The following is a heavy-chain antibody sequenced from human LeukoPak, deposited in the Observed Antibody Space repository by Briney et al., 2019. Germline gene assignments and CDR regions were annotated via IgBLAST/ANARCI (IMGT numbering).Heavy chain of an antibody. J-gene: IGHJ4*02. CDR3: ARDPPTDYDFWSGYFDY. CDR1: GGTFSSYA. Sequence: SVKVSCKASGGTFSSYAISWVRQAPGQGLEWMGMIIPIFGTANYAQKFQCRVTITTDESTSTAYMELSSLRSEDAAVYYCARDPPTDYDFWSGYFDYWGQGTLVTVSS. D-gene: IGHD3-3*01. CDR2: IIPIFGTA. V-gene: IGHV1-69*05.